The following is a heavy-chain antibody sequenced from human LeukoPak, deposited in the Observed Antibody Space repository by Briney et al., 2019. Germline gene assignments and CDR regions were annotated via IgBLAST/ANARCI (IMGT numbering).Heavy chain of an antibody. D-gene: IGHD3-22*01. CDR1: GFTFSSYA. V-gene: IGHV3-30-3*01. CDR2: ISYDGSNK. CDR3: ARGRGYYDSSGYPSYYFDY. J-gene: IGHJ4*02. Sequence: GGSLGLSCAASGFTFSSYAMHWVRQAPGKGLEWVAVISYDGSNKYYADSVKGRFTISRDNSKNTLYLQMNSLRAEDTAVYYCARGRGYYDSSGYPSYYFDYWGQGTLVTVSS.